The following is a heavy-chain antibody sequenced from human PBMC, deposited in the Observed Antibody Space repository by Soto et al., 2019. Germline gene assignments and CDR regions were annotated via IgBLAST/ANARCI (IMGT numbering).Heavy chain of an antibody. CDR1: GFTFSTYG. D-gene: IGHD2-21*01. CDR3: AKDRCGARCYYYGMDV. CDR2: ISYDETNK. V-gene: IGHV3-30*18. Sequence: QVQLVESGGGVVQPGRSLRLSCAASGFTFSTYGIHWVRQAPGKGLEWVALISYDETNKYYADSVKGRFTISRDNSKNTLYLQRNNLRAEDTAVYYWAKDRCGARCYYYGMDVWGQGTTVTVSS. J-gene: IGHJ6*02.